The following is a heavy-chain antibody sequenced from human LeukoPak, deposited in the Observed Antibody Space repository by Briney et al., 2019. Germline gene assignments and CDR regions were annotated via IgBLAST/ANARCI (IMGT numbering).Heavy chain of an antibody. Sequence: PSQTLSLTCTVSGGSISSGAFYWNWIRQHPGKGLEWVGYIYYSGSSSYNPSLKSRVTISVDTSKNQFSLKLSSVTAADTAVYYCARVARNYFDYWGQGTLVTVSS. V-gene: IGHV4-31*03. J-gene: IGHJ4*02. CDR1: GGSISSGAFY. CDR3: ARVARNYFDY. CDR2: IYYSGSS.